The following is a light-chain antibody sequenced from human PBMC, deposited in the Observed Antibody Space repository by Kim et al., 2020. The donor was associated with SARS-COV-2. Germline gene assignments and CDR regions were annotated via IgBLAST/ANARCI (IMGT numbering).Light chain of an antibody. J-gene: IGKJ4*01. V-gene: IGKV2-28*01. Sequence: DIVMTQSPLSLPVTPGEPASISCRSSQSLLYTDGYNYLDWYLQKPGQSPQLLIYLGSNRASGVPDRFSASESDTDFTLKISRVEAEDVGVYYCMQALHNPLTFGGGTKVDIK. CDR2: LGS. CDR1: QSLLYTDGYNY. CDR3: MQALHNPLT.